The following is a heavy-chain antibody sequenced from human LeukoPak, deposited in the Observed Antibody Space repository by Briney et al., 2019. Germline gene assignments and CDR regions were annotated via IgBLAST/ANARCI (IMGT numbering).Heavy chain of an antibody. Sequence: GGSLRLSCAASGFIFSCYSINWVRQAPGKGQEWVSYISSSSSTIYYADSVKGRFTISRDNAKNSLYLQMNSLRAEATAVYYWARDVYYVAMGVSYYYMDVWGKGTTVTVSS. D-gene: IGHD3-16*01. CDR2: ISSSSSTI. CDR3: ARDVYYVAMGVSYYYMDV. CDR1: GFIFSCYS. J-gene: IGHJ6*03. V-gene: IGHV3-48*01.